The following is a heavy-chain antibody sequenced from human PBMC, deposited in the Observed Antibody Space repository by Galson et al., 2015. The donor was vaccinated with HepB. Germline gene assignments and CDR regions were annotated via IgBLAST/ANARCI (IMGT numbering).Heavy chain of an antibody. J-gene: IGHJ4*02. V-gene: IGHV4-34*01. CDR2: INHSGST. D-gene: IGHD6-19*01. CDR3: ARLNRWLVSFDY. Sequence: TLSLTCAVYGGSFSGYYWSWIRQPPGKGLEWIGEINHSGSTNYNPSLKSRVTISVDTSKNQFSLKLRSVTAADTAVYYCARLNRWLVSFDYWGQGTLVTVSS. CDR1: GGSFSGYY.